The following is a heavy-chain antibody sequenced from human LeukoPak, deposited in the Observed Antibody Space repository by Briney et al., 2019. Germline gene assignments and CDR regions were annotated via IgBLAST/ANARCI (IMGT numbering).Heavy chain of an antibody. Sequence: ASVKVSCKASGYTFTSYAMHWVRQAPGQRLEWMGWINPGNGNTKYSQKFQGRVTITRDTSASTAYMELSSLRSEDTAVYYCARDRGGAGDFDYWGRGTLVTVSS. J-gene: IGHJ4*02. CDR3: ARDRGGAGDFDY. D-gene: IGHD3-16*01. CDR1: GYTFTSYA. CDR2: INPGNGNT. V-gene: IGHV1-3*01.